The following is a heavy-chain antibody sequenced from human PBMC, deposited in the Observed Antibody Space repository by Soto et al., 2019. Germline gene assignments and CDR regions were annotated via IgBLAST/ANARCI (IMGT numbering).Heavy chain of an antibody. J-gene: IGHJ4*02. CDR3: ARAGDCSSTSCYGEDY. D-gene: IGHD2-2*01. V-gene: IGHV3-9*01. Sequence: PGGSLRLSCAASGFTFDDYAMYWVRQVLGKGLEWVSSISWNSGNIGYADSVKGRFTTSRDNAENSLYLQMNSLRPEDTALYYCARAGDCSSTSCYGEDYWGQGTLVTVSS. CDR1: GFTFDDYA. CDR2: ISWNSGNI.